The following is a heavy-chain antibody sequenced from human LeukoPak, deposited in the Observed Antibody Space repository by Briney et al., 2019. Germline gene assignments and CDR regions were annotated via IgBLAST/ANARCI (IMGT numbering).Heavy chain of an antibody. J-gene: IGHJ4*02. Sequence: ASVKVSCKASGYTFTGYYMHWVRQAPGQGLEWMGWINPNSGGTNYAQKFQGRVTMTRDTSISTAYMELSRLRSDDTAVYYCARAATISPYYFDYWGQGTLVTVSS. V-gene: IGHV1-2*02. CDR2: INPNSGGT. CDR3: ARAATISPYYFDY. D-gene: IGHD5-12*01. CDR1: GYTFTGYY.